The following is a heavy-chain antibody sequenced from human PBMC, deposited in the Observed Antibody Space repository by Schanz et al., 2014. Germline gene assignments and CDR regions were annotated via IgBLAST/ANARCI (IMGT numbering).Heavy chain of an antibody. CDR3: ARDRGYDFSFDP. Sequence: QVQLQESGPGLVKSSETLSLTCTVSGGSISSFYWGWIRQPAGKGLEWIGRIYTSGSTNYNPSLKSRVTMSLETSKNQFSLKLSSVTAADTAVYYCARDRGYDFSFDPWGQGTLVTVSS. CDR1: GGSISSFY. J-gene: IGHJ5*02. D-gene: IGHD3-3*01. V-gene: IGHV4-4*07. CDR2: IYTSGST.